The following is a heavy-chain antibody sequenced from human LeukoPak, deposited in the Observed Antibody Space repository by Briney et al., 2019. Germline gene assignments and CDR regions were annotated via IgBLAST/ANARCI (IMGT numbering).Heavy chain of an antibody. CDR1: GFTFSNYW. CDR2: INLDGSQR. J-gene: IGHJ4*02. CDR3: ARDWGGSHSIDY. D-gene: IGHD2-15*01. Sequence: GRSLRLSCAASGFTFSNYWMSWVRQAPGKGLEWVANINLDGSQRYYVDSVKGRFSISRDNAKNSLPLQMDSLRAEDTAVYFCARDWGGSHSIDYWGQGKLVTVSS. V-gene: IGHV3-7*01.